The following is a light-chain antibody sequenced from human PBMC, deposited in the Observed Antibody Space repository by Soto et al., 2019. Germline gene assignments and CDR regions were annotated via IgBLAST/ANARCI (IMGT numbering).Light chain of an antibody. J-gene: IGKJ1*01. CDR1: QSVSSY. CDR2: AAS. Sequence: IQMTHSPSSLSASVGDRVTITCRASQSVSSYLNWYQQKPGKAPKLVIHAASRLQSGVPSRFTGSGSGTDFTLTISSLHPEDFATCYCQQSYSSPRTFGQGTKVDIK. CDR3: QQSYSSPRT. V-gene: IGKV1-39*01.